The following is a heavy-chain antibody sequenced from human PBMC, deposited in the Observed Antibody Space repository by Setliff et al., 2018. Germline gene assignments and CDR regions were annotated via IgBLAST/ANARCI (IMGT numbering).Heavy chain of an antibody. V-gene: IGHV3-74*01. CDR1: GFTFFNHW. CDR3: MRGRSTSGTYWGFDD. J-gene: IGHJ4*02. Sequence: GSLRLSCVGSGFTFFNHWMHWVRQVPGRGLMWVSDINSDGTTTDYADAVKGRFIISRDNTRNTLYLQMNNLEDDDTGVYYCMRGRSTSGTYWGFDDWGQGTVVTVSS. CDR2: INSDGTTT. D-gene: IGHD1-26*01.